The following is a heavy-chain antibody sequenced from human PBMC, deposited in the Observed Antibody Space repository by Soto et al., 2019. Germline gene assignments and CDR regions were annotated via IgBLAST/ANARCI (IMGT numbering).Heavy chain of an antibody. V-gene: IGHV3-23*01. CDR3: AKDISFDTSAYNY. J-gene: IGHJ4*02. CDR2: LSGDGTTT. D-gene: IGHD3-22*01. CDR1: GFTFSTYG. Sequence: EVQLLASGGGLVQPGGSLRLSCTASGFTFSTYGMSWVRQAPGKGLEWVSRLSGDGTTTYYIDSVKGRFTISRDNARNTLALQMNSLRTADTAVYYCAKDISFDTSAYNYWGQGILVTVSS.